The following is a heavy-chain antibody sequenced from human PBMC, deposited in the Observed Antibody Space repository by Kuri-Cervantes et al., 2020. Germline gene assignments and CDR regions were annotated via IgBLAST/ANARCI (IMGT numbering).Heavy chain of an antibody. CDR1: GGSVSSYS. J-gene: IGHJ4*02. CDR2: IYTSGST. D-gene: IGHD6-13*01. V-gene: IGHV4-4*07. CDR3: ARDISSRGSFDY. Sequence: GSLRLSCTVSGGSVSSYSWSWIRQPAGKGLEWIGPIYTSGSTNFNPSLKSRVTISVDKFKNQFSLKLSSVTAADTAVYYCARDISSRGSFDYWGQGTLVTVSS.